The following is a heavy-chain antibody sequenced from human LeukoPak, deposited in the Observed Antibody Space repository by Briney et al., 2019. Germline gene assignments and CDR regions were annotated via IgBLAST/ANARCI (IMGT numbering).Heavy chain of an antibody. Sequence: PSETLSLTCTVSGGSISSGDYYWSWIRQPPGKGLEWIGYIYYSGSTYYNPSLKSRVTISVDTSKNQFSLKLSSVTAADTAVYYCAREDSGGSAFDYWGQGTLVTVSS. CDR2: IYYSGST. V-gene: IGHV4-30-4*01. J-gene: IGHJ4*02. D-gene: IGHD1-26*01. CDR1: GGSISSGDYY. CDR3: AREDSGGSAFDY.